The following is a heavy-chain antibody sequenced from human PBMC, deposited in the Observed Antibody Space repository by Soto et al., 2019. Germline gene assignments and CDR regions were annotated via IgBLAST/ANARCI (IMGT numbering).Heavy chain of an antibody. Sequence: ASVKVSCKASGYTFTSYGISWVRQAPGQGLEWMGWISAYNGNTNYAQKLQGRVTMTTDTSTNTAYMELRSLRSDDTAVYYCARDGYDSSGYYYYYYGMDVWGQGTTVTVSS. CDR3: ARDGYDSSGYYYYYYGMDV. V-gene: IGHV1-18*01. D-gene: IGHD3-22*01. CDR2: ISAYNGNT. CDR1: GYTFTSYG. J-gene: IGHJ6*02.